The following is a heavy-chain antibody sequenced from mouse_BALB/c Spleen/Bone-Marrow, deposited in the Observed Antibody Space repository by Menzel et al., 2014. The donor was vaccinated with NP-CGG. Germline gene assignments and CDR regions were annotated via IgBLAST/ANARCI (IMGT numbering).Heavy chain of an antibody. CDR3: ARDMGGLLFDY. CDR2: ISNKAYSYTT. Sequence: EVMLVESGGGLVQPGGSLRLSCATSGFTFTDYYMNWVRQPPGKALEWFGFISNKAYSYTTEYSVSVKGPFTNSRDNSQSILYLQMNTLRAEDSATYYCARDMGGLLFDYWGQGTTLTVSS. CDR1: GFTFTDYY. D-gene: IGHD2-3*01. V-gene: IGHV7-3*02. J-gene: IGHJ2*01.